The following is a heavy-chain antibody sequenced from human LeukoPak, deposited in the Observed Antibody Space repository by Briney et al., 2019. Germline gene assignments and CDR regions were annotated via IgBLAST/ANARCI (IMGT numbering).Heavy chain of an antibody. V-gene: IGHV3-30*02. Sequence: GGSLRLSCAASGFTFSNYGIHWVRQAPGKGLEWVAFIRNYGNDKYYADSVRGRFTISRDSSTSTLYLQINSLRVEDTAVYYCATDAGWFYFDYWGQGTLVTVSS. CDR3: ATDAGWFYFDY. J-gene: IGHJ4*02. CDR1: GFTFSNYG. D-gene: IGHD6-19*01. CDR2: IRNYGNDK.